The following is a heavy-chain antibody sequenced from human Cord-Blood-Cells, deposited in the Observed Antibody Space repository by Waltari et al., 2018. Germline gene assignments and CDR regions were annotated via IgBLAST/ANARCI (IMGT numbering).Heavy chain of an antibody. CDR2: IYSSGST. CDR1: GGSISSSSYY. D-gene: IGHD2-8*01. V-gene: IGHV4-39*01. CDR3: ARQDCTNGVCYNLMDV. Sequence: QLQLQESGPGLVKPSETLSLTCTVSGGSISSSSYYWGWNRQPPGKGLEWIGVIYSSGSTYNTPSLKSRGTISVDTSKNQFSLKLRSVTAADTAVYYCARQDCTNGVCYNLMDVWGKGTTFTGSS. J-gene: IGHJ6*04.